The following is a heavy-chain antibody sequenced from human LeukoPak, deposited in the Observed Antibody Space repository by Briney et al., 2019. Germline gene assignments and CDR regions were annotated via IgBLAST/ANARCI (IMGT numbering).Heavy chain of an antibody. CDR2: INHSGST. V-gene: IGHV4-34*01. Sequence: SETLSLTCAVYGGSFSGYYWSWIRQPPGKGLEWIGEINHSGSTNYNPSLKNRVTISVDTSKNQFSLKLSSVTAADTAVYYCASLGGWYGTYYYYGMDVWGQGTTVTVSS. CDR3: ASLGGWYGTYYYYGMDV. CDR1: GGSFSGYY. D-gene: IGHD6-19*01. J-gene: IGHJ6*02.